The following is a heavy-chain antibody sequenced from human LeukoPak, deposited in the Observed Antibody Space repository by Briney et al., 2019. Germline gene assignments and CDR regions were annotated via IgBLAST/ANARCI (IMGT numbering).Heavy chain of an antibody. D-gene: IGHD1-14*01. CDR3: ARDGIMDV. Sequence: RGSLRLSCAASGFTFSTYSMNWVRQAPGKGLEWVSYISSNSSTIFYADSVKGRFTISRDNVKNSLYVQMNSLRVEDTAVYYCARDGIMDVWGKGTTVTVSS. V-gene: IGHV3-48*01. CDR2: ISSNSSTI. CDR1: GFTFSTYS. J-gene: IGHJ6*03.